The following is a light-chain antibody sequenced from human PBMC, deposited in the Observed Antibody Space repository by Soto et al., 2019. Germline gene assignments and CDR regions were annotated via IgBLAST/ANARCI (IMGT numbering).Light chain of an antibody. CDR2: EVT. V-gene: IGLV2-23*02. CDR3: CSYASSTTYVI. J-gene: IGLJ2*01. CDR1: NSDVGRYNL. Sequence: QSFLAEPASVSASPEQSITISCTGTNSDVGRYNLVSWYQQRPGQAPQVLIYEVTKRPSGVSDRFSGSKSGNTASLTISGLQAEDEGEYFCCSYASSTTYVIFGGGTKVTVL.